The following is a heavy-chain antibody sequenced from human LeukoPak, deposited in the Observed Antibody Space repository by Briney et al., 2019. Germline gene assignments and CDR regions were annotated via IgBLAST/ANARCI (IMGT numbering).Heavy chain of an antibody. Sequence: LGGSLILYCASSGFLLSNYAMSWVRQAPGKGLEWVSLIIASSGSTVYADSVKGRFTISRDNSKNTLYLQMNSVRAEDTAVYYCAKGPYGYVEIGYFDHWGQGTLVTVSS. V-gene: IGHV3-23*01. D-gene: IGHD5-12*01. J-gene: IGHJ4*02. CDR3: AKGPYGYVEIGYFDH. CDR1: GFLLSNYA. CDR2: IIASSGST.